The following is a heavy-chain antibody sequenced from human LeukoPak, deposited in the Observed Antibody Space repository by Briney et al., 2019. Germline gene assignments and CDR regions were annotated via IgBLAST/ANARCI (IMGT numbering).Heavy chain of an antibody. J-gene: IGHJ1*01. Sequence: SETLSLTCTVSGYSISSGYYWGWIRQPPGKGLEWIGSIYHSGSTYYNPSLKSRVTISVDTSKNQFSLKLSSVTDADTAVYYCGRQWEYQLPEYFQHWGQGTLVTVSS. CDR3: GRQWEYQLPEYFQH. CDR1: GYSISSGYY. V-gene: IGHV4-38-2*02. D-gene: IGHD2-2*01. CDR2: IYHSGST.